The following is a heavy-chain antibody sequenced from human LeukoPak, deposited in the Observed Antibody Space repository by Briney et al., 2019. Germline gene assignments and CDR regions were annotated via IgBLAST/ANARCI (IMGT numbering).Heavy chain of an antibody. J-gene: IGHJ4*02. V-gene: IGHV3-30*02. Sequence: PGGSLRLSCAASGFTFSHYGVHWVRQAPGKGLEWVAFIQNDGNAKYYADSVKGRFTISRDNARNSLYLQMGSLRVEDTAVYYCASIGGAFDYWGQGTLVTVSS. D-gene: IGHD3-16*01. CDR1: GFTFSHYG. CDR2: IQNDGNAK. CDR3: ASIGGAFDY.